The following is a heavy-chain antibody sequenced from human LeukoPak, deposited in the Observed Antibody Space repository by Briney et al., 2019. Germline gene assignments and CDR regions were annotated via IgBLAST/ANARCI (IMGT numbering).Heavy chain of an antibody. CDR1: GGTFSNYA. Sequence: ASVKVSCKASGGTFSNYAINWVRQAPGQRLEWMGRIIPVFGRSDYTQDFQGRVTITTDESTSTAFMELSNLRSDDTAVYYCARGEGYSYGYFYVWGQGTLVTVSS. CDR2: IIPVFGRS. D-gene: IGHD5-18*01. CDR3: ARGEGYSYGYFYV. V-gene: IGHV1-69*05. J-gene: IGHJ1*01.